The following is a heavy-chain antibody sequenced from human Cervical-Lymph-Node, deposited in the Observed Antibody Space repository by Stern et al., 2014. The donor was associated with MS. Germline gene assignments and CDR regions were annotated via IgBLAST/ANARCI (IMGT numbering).Heavy chain of an antibody. V-gene: IGHV1-24*01. CDR2: YDPQHGET. CDR3: ATHRGRVTYYYGLDV. J-gene: IGHJ6*02. Sequence: QVQLVQSVAEVKKPGASVKVSCKVSGYTLTEMSMHWVRQAPGKGLEWMGGYDPQHGETVYAQKIQGRVTMAEDRSTDTAYMELTSLRSDDTAVYYCATHRGRVTYYYGLDVWGQGTTVTVSS. D-gene: IGHD2-21*02. CDR1: GYTLTEMS.